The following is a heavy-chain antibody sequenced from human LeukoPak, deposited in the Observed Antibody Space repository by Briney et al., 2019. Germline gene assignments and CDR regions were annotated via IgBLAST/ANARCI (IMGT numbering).Heavy chain of an antibody. D-gene: IGHD1-26*01. CDR2: IYYSGST. CDR3: ARLSIYPSSLVGATDSDH. J-gene: IGHJ4*02. V-gene: IGHV4-39*01. Sequence: SETLSLTCTVSGGSISSSSYYWGWIRQPPGKGLEWIGSIYYSGSTYYNPSLKSRVTISVDTSKNQFSLKLSSVTAADTVVYYCARLSIYPSSLVGATDSDHWGQGTLVTVSS. CDR1: GGSISSSSYY.